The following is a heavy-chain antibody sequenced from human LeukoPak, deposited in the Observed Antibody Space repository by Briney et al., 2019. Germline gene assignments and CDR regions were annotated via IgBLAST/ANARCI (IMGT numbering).Heavy chain of an antibody. CDR3: ARYARELDY. Sequence: GGSLRLSCAASEFAFSDCYMTWIRQAPGKGLEYISYIGGSGGDITYADSVRGRFTVSRDNAKNSLYLQMNSLRVEDTAVYYCARYARELDYWGQGSLVTVSS. CDR2: IGGSGGDI. J-gene: IGHJ4*02. CDR1: EFAFSDCY. D-gene: IGHD2-2*01. V-gene: IGHV3-11*01.